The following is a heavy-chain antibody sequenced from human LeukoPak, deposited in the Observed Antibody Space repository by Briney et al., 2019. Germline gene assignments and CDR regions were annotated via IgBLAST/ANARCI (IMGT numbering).Heavy chain of an antibody. CDR2: IYSSGST. V-gene: IGHV4-39*01. CDR3: AKSGGYGLIDY. D-gene: IGHD1-26*01. J-gene: IGHJ4*02. Sequence: SETLSLTCTVSGASFSGGPYYWGWLRQPPGTGREGVGSIYSSGSTYYNASLQSRVTISIETSKNQISLRLNSVTAADTAIYYCAKSGGYGLIDYWGQGTLVTVSS. CDR1: GASFSGGPYY.